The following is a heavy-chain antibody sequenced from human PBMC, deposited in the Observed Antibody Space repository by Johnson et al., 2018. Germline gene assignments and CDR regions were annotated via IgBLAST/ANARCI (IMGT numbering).Heavy chain of an antibody. V-gene: IGHV3-74*01. CDR2: INRDGSTT. D-gene: IGHD1-1*01. CDR3: TRDWNNAYDI. Sequence: VQLQESGGGLVHTGGSLRLSCAASGFTFSSYWMHWVRQAPGKGLVWVSRINRDGSTTSYADSVKGRFTISRDNAKNTRYLLMNSLRAEDMATYYCTRDWNNAYDIWGQGTMVAVSS. CDR1: GFTFSSYW. J-gene: IGHJ3*02.